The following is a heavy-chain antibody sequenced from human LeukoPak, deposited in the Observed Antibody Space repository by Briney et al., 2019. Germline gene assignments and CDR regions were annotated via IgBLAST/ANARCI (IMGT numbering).Heavy chain of an antibody. Sequence: PGGSLTLSCAASWFTSSSYSMNWVRQAPGKELEWLSYLSSHSSTVYYADSVKGRFTISRDNAKNSLYLETNSLRAEDTAVYYCARADGSGSRPLYWGQGTLVTVSS. CDR2: LSSHSSTV. CDR1: WFTSSSYS. J-gene: IGHJ4*02. V-gene: IGHV3-48*01. CDR3: ARADGSGSRPLY. D-gene: IGHD3-10*01.